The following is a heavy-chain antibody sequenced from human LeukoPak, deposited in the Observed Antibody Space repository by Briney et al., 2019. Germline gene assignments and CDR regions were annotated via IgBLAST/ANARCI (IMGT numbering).Heavy chain of an antibody. D-gene: IGHD5-12*01. CDR2: IHYSGST. Sequence: SETLSLTCTVSGGSISSYYWSWIRQPPGKGLEWIGYIHYSGSTNYNPSLKSRVTISVDTSKNQFSLKLNSMTAADTAVYYCARVSGYDWESFYDYWGQGTLVTVSS. CDR1: GGSISSYY. CDR3: ARVSGYDWESFYDY. J-gene: IGHJ4*02. V-gene: IGHV4-59*01.